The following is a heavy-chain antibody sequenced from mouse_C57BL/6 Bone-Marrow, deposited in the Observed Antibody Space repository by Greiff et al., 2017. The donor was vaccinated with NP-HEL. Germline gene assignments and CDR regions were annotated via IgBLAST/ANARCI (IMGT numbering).Heavy chain of an antibody. CDR2: ISSGSSTI. V-gene: IGHV5-17*01. J-gene: IGHJ3*01. Sequence: EVQLKESGGGLVKPGGSLKLSCAASGFTFSDYGMHWVRQAPEKGLEWVAYISSGSSTIYYADTVKGRFTISRDNAKNTLFLQMTSLRSEDTAMYYCARPVYYSNFAYWGQGTLVTVSA. CDR3: ARPVYYSNFAY. D-gene: IGHD2-5*01. CDR1: GFTFSDYG.